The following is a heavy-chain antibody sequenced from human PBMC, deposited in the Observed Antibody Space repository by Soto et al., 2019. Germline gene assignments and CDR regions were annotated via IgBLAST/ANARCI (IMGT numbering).Heavy chain of an antibody. Sequence: QVQLVQSGAEVKKPGASVKVSCKTSGYTFTSYDINWVRQATGQGLEWMGWMNPHSGNTGYAQKFQGRVTMTRNTYINTAYMELSSLRYEDTAVYYCARGPLHLGGVSLYRFNYWGQGTLVTVSS. J-gene: IGHJ4*02. CDR2: MNPHSGNT. D-gene: IGHD3-16*02. CDR1: GYTFTSYD. CDR3: ARGPLHLGGVSLYRFNY. V-gene: IGHV1-8*01.